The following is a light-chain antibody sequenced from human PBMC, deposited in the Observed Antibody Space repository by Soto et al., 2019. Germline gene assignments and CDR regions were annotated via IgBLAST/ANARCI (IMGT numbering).Light chain of an antibody. CDR2: GAS. CDR3: QQYNNWPALYT. CDR1: QSVSSN. V-gene: IGKV3-15*01. J-gene: IGKJ2*01. Sequence: EIVMTQSPATLSVSPGERATLSCRASQSVSSNFAWYQQKPGQAPRLLIYGASTRATGIPARFSGSGSGTEFTLTISSLQSEDFALYYCQQYNNWPALYTFGQGTKLEIK.